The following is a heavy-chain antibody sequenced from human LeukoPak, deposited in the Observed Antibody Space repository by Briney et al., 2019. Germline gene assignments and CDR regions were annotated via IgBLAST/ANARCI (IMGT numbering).Heavy chain of an antibody. V-gene: IGHV3-23*01. CDR1: GFTFSSYG. J-gene: IGHJ4*02. D-gene: IGHD3-10*01. Sequence: GGSLRLSCAASGFTFSSYGMSWVRQAPGKGLEWVSAISGSGGSTYYTDAVKGRFTISRDNSKNTLYLQMNSLRAEDAAVYYCSKVGDKVRGVITYLDYWGQGTLVTVSS. CDR2: ISGSGGST. CDR3: SKVGDKVRGVITYLDY.